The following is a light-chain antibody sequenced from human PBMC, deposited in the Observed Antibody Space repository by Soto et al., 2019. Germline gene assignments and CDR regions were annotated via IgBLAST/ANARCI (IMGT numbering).Light chain of an antibody. CDR1: QSVNAN. J-gene: IGKJ1*01. CDR2: GAS. V-gene: IGKV3-15*01. Sequence: EVVITQSPATLSVSPGERATLSCRASQSVNANLAWYQQKPGQAPRLLIHGASNRATGIPARLSGSGFGTEFILTISSLQSEDFAVYYCQQYNTWLWTFGQGTKVEIK. CDR3: QQYNTWLWT.